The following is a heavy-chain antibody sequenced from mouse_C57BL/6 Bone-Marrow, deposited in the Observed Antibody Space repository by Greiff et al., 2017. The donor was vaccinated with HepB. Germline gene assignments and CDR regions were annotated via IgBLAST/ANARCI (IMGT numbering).Heavy chain of an antibody. Sequence: QVQLQQPGAELVMPGASVKLSCKASGYTFTSYWMHWVKQRPGQGLEWIGEIDPSDSYTNYNQKFKGKSTLTVDKSSSTAYMQLSSLTSEDSAVYYCARPSYWYFDVWGTGTTVTVSA. CDR3: ARPSYWYFDV. CDR1: GYTFTSYW. CDR2: IDPSDSYT. J-gene: IGHJ1*03. V-gene: IGHV1-69*01.